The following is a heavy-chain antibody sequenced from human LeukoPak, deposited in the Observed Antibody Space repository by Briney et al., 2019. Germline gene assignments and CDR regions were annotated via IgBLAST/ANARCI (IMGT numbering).Heavy chain of an antibody. V-gene: IGHV4-61*02. Sequence: PSQTLSLTCTVSGGSISSGSYYWSWIRQPAGKGLEWIGRIYTSGSTNYNPSLKSRVTISVDTSKNQFSLKLSSVTAADTAVYYCARAHGGEGDNWFDPWGQGTLVTVSS. CDR2: IYTSGST. CDR3: ARAHGGEGDNWFDP. D-gene: IGHD3-10*01. CDR1: GGSISSGSYY. J-gene: IGHJ5*02.